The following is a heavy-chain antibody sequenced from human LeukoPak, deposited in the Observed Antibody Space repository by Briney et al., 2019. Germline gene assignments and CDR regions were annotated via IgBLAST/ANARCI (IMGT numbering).Heavy chain of an antibody. CDR1: GFTFSNYA. CDR3: AKWGDYDVLTGYYVSDY. CDR2: ITGSGSGI. Sequence: GSLRLSCAASGFTFSNYAMSWVRQAPGKGLEWVSAITGSGSGIYYADSMKSRYTIPRDNSKNTLYLQINSLRAEDTAVYYCAKWGDYDVLTGYYVSDYWGQGTLVTVSS. V-gene: IGHV3-23*01. D-gene: IGHD3-9*01. J-gene: IGHJ4*02.